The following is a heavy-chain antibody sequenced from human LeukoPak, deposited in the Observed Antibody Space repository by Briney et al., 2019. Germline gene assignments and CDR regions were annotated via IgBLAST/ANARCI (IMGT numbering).Heavy chain of an antibody. Sequence: PGRSLRLSCAASGFTFSSYTMHWVRQAPGKGLGWVAVISYDGSNKYYADSVKGRFTISRDTSKRTMYLQMNSLRAEDTAVYYCARTWNWFDDWGQGTLVTVSS. V-gene: IGHV3-30-3*01. J-gene: IGHJ5*02. CDR2: ISYDGSNK. CDR3: ARTWNWFDD. CDR1: GFTFSSYT.